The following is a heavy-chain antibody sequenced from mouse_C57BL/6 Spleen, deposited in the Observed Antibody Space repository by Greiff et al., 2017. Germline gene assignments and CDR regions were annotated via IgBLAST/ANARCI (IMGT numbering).Heavy chain of an antibody. CDR3: ARYLIGVYAMDY. J-gene: IGHJ4*01. CDR1: GFTFTDYY. V-gene: IGHV7-3*01. Sequence: EVKVVESGGGLVQPGGSLSLSCAASGFTFTDYYMSWVRQPPGKALEWLGFIRNKANGYTTEYSASVKGRFTISRDNSQSILYLQMNALRAEDSATYDCARYLIGVYAMDYWGQGTSVTVSS. CDR2: IRNKANGYTT.